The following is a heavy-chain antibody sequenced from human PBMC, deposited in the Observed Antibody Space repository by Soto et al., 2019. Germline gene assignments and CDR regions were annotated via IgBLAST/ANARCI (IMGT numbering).Heavy chain of an antibody. Sequence: SETLSLTCTVSGGCISSGGYYWSWIRQHPGKGLEWIGYIYYSGSTYYNPSLKSRVTISVDTAKNQFSLKLSSVTAADTAVHYCARVTHDPYSSTWSGWFYPWGQGSLVTVSS. J-gene: IGHJ5*02. CDR2: IYYSGST. CDR1: GGCISSGGYY. V-gene: IGHV4-31*03. CDR3: ARVTHDPYSSTWSGWFYP. D-gene: IGHD6-13*01.